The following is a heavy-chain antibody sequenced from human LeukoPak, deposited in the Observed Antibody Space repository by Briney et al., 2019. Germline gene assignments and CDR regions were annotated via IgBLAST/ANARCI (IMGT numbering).Heavy chain of an antibody. D-gene: IGHD1-26*01. CDR1: GFTFSSYA. CDR3: ARGGPFQWDLLVY. J-gene: IGHJ4*02. Sequence: GGSLRRYCAASGFTFSSYAGHWVRQAPGKGLEYVSVISSNGGSTYYANSVKGRFTISRDNSKNTLYLQMGSLRAEDMAVYYCARGGPFQWDLLVYWGQGTLVTVSS. V-gene: IGHV3-64*01. CDR2: ISSNGGST.